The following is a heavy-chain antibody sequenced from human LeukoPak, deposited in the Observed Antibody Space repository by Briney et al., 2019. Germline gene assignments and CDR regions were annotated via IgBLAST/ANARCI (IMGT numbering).Heavy chain of an antibody. J-gene: IGHJ4*02. Sequence: PGRSLRLSCAVSGFTFSSYGMQWVRQAPGKGLEWVAVIWYDGSNKYYADSVKGRFTISRDNSKNTLYLQLNSLRAEDTAVYYCARETLSRGGDCYYDYWGQGTLVTVSS. D-gene: IGHD2-21*01. V-gene: IGHV3-33*01. CDR1: GFTFSSYG. CDR3: ARETLSRGGDCYYDY. CDR2: IWYDGSNK.